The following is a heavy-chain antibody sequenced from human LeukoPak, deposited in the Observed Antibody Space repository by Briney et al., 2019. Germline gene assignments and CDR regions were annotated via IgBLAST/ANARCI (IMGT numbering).Heavy chain of an antibody. CDR2: LYNSGST. J-gene: IGHJ4*02. Sequence: PETLSLTCTVSGGSISTYYWSWIRQPPGKGLEWIGFLYNSGSTNYNPSLNSRVTISVDTSKNQFSLKLSSVTAADTAVYYCARHGGSYSFDYWGQGTLVTVSS. CDR1: GGSISTYY. V-gene: IGHV4-59*08. D-gene: IGHD1-26*01. CDR3: ARHGGSYSFDY.